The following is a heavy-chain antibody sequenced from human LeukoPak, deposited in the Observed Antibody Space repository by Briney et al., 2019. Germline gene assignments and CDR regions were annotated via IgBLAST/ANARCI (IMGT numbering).Heavy chain of an antibody. D-gene: IGHD2-15*01. CDR2: IKQDGSEK. CDR3: AKERGGSYDAFDI. V-gene: IGHV3-7*03. J-gene: IGHJ3*02. Sequence: PGGSLRLSCAASGFTFSSYWMSWVRQAPGKGLEWVANIKQDGSEKYYVDSVKGRFTISRDNAKNSLYLQMNSLRAEDTAVYYCAKERGGSYDAFDIWGQGTMVTVSS. CDR1: GFTFSSYW.